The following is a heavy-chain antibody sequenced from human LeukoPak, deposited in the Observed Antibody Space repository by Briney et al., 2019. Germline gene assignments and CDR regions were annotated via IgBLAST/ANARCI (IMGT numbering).Heavy chain of an antibody. CDR2: INTHGSST. V-gene: IGHV3-74*01. Sequence: GGSLRLSCAASGFAFRNYWLHWVRQAPGKGLVWVARINTHGSSTNYADSVKGRFTISRDNAKNTLYLQMTSLSAEDTAVYYALAGYYYYYMDVWGKGTTVTVSS. CDR3: LAGYYYYYMDV. CDR1: GFAFRNYW. D-gene: IGHD6-13*01. J-gene: IGHJ6*03.